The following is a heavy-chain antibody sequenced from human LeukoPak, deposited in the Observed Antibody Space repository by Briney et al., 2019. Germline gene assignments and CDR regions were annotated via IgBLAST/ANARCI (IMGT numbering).Heavy chain of an antibody. D-gene: IGHD2-15*01. J-gene: IGHJ4*02. V-gene: IGHV4-38-2*01. CDR3: ARVVVAATFFDY. CDR2: IYHSGST. CDR1: GYSISSGYY. Sequence: SEALSLTCAVSGYSISSGYYWGWIRQPPGKGLEWIGSIYHSGSTYYNPSLKSRVTISVDTSKNQFSLKLSSVTAADTAGYYCARVVVAATFFDYWGQGTLVTVSS.